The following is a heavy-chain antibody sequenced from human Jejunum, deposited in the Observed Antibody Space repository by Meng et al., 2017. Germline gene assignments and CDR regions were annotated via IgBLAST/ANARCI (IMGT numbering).Heavy chain of an antibody. CDR3: VKDSHLLWFGELIPDS. D-gene: IGHD3-10*01. CDR2: ISNRGGAT. CDR1: GFTFSNFA. J-gene: IGHJ4*02. V-gene: IGHV3-23*01. Sequence: GESLKISCVASGFTFSNFAMSWVRQAPGKGLVWVSSISNRGGATDYTDSVKGRFTISKDNSNDILYLQMNSLRAEDTAIYYCVKDSHLLWFGELIPDSWGQGTLVTVSS.